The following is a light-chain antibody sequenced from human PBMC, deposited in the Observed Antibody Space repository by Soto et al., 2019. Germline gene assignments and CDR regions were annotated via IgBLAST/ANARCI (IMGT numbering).Light chain of an antibody. CDR3: QQCNNWPPLT. V-gene: IGKV3-15*01. CDR1: QSVSSN. J-gene: IGKJ4*01. Sequence: EIVMTQSPATLSVSPGERATLSCRASQSVSSNLAWYQQKPGQAPRLLIYGASTRATGIPARLSGSGSGTEFTLTISSLQSEDFAVYYCQQCNNWPPLTFGGGTKVEIK. CDR2: GAS.